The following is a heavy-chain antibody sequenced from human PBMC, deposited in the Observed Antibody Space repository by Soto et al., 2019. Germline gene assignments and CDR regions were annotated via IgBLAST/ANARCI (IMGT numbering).Heavy chain of an antibody. J-gene: IGHJ4*02. D-gene: IGHD2-2*01. CDR2: VCSSGST. V-gene: IGHV4-59*12. CDR3: ARVRTEYAGLDY. Sequence: PGGALRLSCAASGFTFSSYSMTWIRQSPGKGLESIAYVCSSGSTNYNPSLESRVAISLDTSKNQFSLRLTSVTAADTAVYFCARVRTEYAGLDYWGQGTLVTVSS. CDR1: GFTFSSYS.